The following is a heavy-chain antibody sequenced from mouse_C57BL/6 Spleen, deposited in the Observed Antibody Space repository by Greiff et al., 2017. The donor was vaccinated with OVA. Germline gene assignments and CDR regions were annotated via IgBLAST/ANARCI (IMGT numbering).Heavy chain of an antibody. CDR1: GYAFSSSW. V-gene: IGHV1-82*01. J-gene: IGHJ4*01. CDR3: ARRHYYGSYYAMDY. Sequence: VQLQESGPELVKPGASVKISCKASGYAFSSSWMNWVKQRPGKGLEWIGRIYPGDGDTNYNGKFKGKATLTADKSSSTAYMQLSSLTSEDSAVYFCARRHYYGSYYAMDYWGQGTSVTVSS. D-gene: IGHD1-1*01. CDR2: IYPGDGDT.